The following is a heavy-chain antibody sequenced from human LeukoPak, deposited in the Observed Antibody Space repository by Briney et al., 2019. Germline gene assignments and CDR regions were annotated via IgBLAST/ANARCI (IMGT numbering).Heavy chain of an antibody. D-gene: IGHD3-10*01. V-gene: IGHV4-59*11. CDR2: IYYSGST. CDR1: GGSISSHY. Sequence: SETLSLTCTVSGGSISSHYWSWIRQPPGKGLEWIGYIYYSGSTNYNPSLKSRVTISVDTSKNQFSLKLSSVTAADTAVYYCARDRAGQTYYYYMDVWGKGTTVTVSS. CDR3: ARDRAGQTYYYYMDV. J-gene: IGHJ6*03.